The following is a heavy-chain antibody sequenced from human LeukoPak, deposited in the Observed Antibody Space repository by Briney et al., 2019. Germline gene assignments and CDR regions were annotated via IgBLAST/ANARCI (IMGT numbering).Heavy chain of an antibody. V-gene: IGHV4-30-2*01. D-gene: IGHD3-16*01. J-gene: IGHJ3*02. Sequence: SQTLSLTCAVSGGSISSGGYSWSWIRQPPGKGLEWIGYIYHSGSTYYNPSLKSRVTISVDRSKNQFSLKLSSVTAADTAVYYCASDYVEAFDIWGQGTMVTVSS. CDR2: IYHSGST. CDR1: GGSISSGGYS. CDR3: ASDYVEAFDI.